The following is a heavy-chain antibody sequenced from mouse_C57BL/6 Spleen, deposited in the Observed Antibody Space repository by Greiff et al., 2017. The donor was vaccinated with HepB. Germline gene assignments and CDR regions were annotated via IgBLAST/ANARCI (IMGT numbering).Heavy chain of an antibody. Sequence: VQLQQSGAELVRPGASVKLSCTASGFNITDDYMHWVKQRPEQGLEWIGWIDPENGDTEYASKFKGKATLTADTSSNTAYMQLSSLTSEDAAVYYCTDDGRSYGDAMDYWGQGTAVTVSS. CDR2: IDPENGDT. D-gene: IGHD1-1*01. J-gene: IGHJ4*01. CDR3: TDDGRSYGDAMDY. V-gene: IGHV14-4*01. CDR1: GFNITDDY.